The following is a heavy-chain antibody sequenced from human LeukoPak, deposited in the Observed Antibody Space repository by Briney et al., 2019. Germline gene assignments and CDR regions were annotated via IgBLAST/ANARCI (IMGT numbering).Heavy chain of an antibody. J-gene: IGHJ6*03. D-gene: IGHD6-19*01. Sequence: QPGGSLRLSCAASGFTFDDYAMHWVRQAPGKGLEWVSLISWDGGSTYYADSVKGRFTISRDNSKNSLYLQMNSLRAEDTALYYCAKDYGDGAVAGYYYMDVWGKGTTVTVSS. CDR2: ISWDGGST. V-gene: IGHV3-43D*03. CDR1: GFTFDDYA. CDR3: AKDYGDGAVAGYYYMDV.